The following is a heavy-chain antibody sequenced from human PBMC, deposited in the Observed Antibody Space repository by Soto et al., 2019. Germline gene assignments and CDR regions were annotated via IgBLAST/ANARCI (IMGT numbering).Heavy chain of an antibody. V-gene: IGHV3-66*01. CDR1: GFTVSSNY. D-gene: IGHD6-25*01. J-gene: IGHJ4*02. Sequence: GGSLRLSCAASGFTVSSNYMSWVRQAPGKGLEWVSVIYSGGSTYYADSVKGRFTISRDNSKNTVSLHMNSLRAEDTALYYCAHIGPKRLWPPYLDYWGPGNPGHRLL. CDR3: AHIGPKRLWPPYLDY. CDR2: IYSGGST.